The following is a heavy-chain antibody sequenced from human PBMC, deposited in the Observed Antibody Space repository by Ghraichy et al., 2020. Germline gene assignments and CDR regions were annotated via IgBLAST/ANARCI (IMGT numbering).Heavy chain of an antibody. CDR3: ARDPYCSSTNCYTGSWFDP. J-gene: IGHJ5*02. CDR2: ISTDGSRT. V-gene: IGHV3-74*01. CDR1: GFTFSSYW. Sequence: PRLSCAASGFTFSSYWMHWVRQAPGKGLVWVSSISTDGSRTSYADSVKGRFTISRDNAKNTLYLQMNSLRAEDTAVYYCARDPYCSSTNCYTGSWFDPWGLGTLVTVSS. D-gene: IGHD2-2*02.